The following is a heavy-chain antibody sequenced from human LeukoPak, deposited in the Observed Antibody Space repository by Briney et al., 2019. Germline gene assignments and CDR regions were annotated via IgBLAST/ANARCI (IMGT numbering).Heavy chain of an antibody. CDR2: ISGSGGST. CDR1: GFTFSSYA. Sequence: GGSLRLSCAASGFTFSSYAMSWVRQAPGKGLEWVSAISGSGGSTYYADSVKGRFTISRDNSKNTLYLQMNSLRAEDTAVYYCARFAAGGSYYYYMDVWGKGTTVTVSS. D-gene: IGHD3-10*01. CDR3: ARFAAGGSYYYYMDV. V-gene: IGHV3-23*01. J-gene: IGHJ6*03.